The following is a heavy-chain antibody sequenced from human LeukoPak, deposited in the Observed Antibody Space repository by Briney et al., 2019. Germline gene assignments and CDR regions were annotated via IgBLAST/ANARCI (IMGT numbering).Heavy chain of an antibody. CDR3: ARTDRTITMVRGGDLDY. CDR2: IDPNSGGT. V-gene: IGHV1-2*02. J-gene: IGHJ4*02. D-gene: IGHD3-10*01. Sequence: ASVKVSCKASGYTFTSYYMHWVRQAPGQGLEWMGWIDPNSGGTNYAQKFQGRVTMTRDTSISTAYMELSRLRSDDTAVYYCARTDRTITMVRGGDLDYWGQGTLVTVSS. CDR1: GYTFTSYY.